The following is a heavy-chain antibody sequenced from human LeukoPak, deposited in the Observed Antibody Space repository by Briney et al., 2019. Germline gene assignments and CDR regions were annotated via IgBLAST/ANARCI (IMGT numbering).Heavy chain of an antibody. CDR1: GFTFSSYS. Sequence: GGSLRLSCAASGFTFSSYSMAWVRQAPGKGLEWVSSISTTSTYIFYGDSVKGRFTISRDNAKNSLYLQMNSLRVEDTAVYYCARVMFRFSGFDYWGQGTLVTVSS. CDR2: ISTTSTYI. CDR3: ARVMFRFSGFDY. J-gene: IGHJ4*02. D-gene: IGHD3-10*02. V-gene: IGHV3-21*01.